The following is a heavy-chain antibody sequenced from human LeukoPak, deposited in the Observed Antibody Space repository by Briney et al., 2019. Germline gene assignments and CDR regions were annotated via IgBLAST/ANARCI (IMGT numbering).Heavy chain of an antibody. J-gene: IGHJ3*02. V-gene: IGHV3-53*01. CDR2: IYSGGST. CDR1: GLTVSSKD. D-gene: IGHD5-12*01. Sequence: GGSLRLSCAASGLTVSSKDMSWVRQAPGKGLEWVSVIYSGGSTYYADSVKGRFTVSRGNSKNTLYLQMNSLRAEDTAVYYCATLARYAFDIWGQGTMVTVSS. CDR3: ATLARYAFDI.